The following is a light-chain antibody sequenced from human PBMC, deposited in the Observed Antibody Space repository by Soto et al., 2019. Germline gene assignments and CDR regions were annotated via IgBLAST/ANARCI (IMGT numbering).Light chain of an antibody. CDR3: QQYGKA. CDR1: QNVSSSY. V-gene: IGKV3-20*01. J-gene: IGKJ5*01. Sequence: IVLTQSPGTLSLSPGERATLSCRASQNVSSSYLAWYQQQPGQAPRLLIYAAYTRATGIPDRFSGSGSGTDFTLTISRLEPEDFAVYYCQQYGKAFGQGTRLEI. CDR2: AAY.